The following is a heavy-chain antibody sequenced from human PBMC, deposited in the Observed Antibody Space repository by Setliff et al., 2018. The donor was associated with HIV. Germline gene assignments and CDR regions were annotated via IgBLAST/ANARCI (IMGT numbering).Heavy chain of an antibody. CDR2: MFHSGNT. CDR1: GYSISNGYY. Sequence: PSETLSLTCAVSGYSISNGYYWGWLLQSPGKGPEWIGSMFHSGNTYYNPSLESRVSMSVDTSTNQVSLQLSSVTAADTAVYYCARGKSGSYDAYDMWGQGTMVTVSS. J-gene: IGHJ3*02. D-gene: IGHD5-12*01. V-gene: IGHV4-38-2*01. CDR3: ARGKSGSYDAYDM.